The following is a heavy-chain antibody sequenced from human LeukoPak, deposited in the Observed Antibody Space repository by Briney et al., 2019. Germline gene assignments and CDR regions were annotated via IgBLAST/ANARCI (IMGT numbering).Heavy chain of an antibody. J-gene: IGHJ4*02. CDR2: ISGSGGST. V-gene: IGHV3-23*01. CDR3: AKGGPQFFDY. Sequence: PGGSLRLSCAASGFTFRDYYMSWIRQAPGKGLEWVSTISGSGGSTYSTDSVKGRFTISRDNSKSTLYLQMNSLRVEDTAIYYCAKGGPQFFDYWGQGTLVTVSS. D-gene: IGHD5-24*01. CDR1: GFTFRDYY.